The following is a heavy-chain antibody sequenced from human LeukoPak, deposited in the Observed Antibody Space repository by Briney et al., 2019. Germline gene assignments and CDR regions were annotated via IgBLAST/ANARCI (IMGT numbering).Heavy chain of an antibody. J-gene: IGHJ4*02. Sequence: GGSLRLSCAASGFTFSSYGMHWIRQAPGKGLEWVAVISYDGSNKYYADSVKGRFTISRDNSKNTLYLQMDSLRAEDTAIYYCADFGSGSYCFDYWGQGTLVTVSS. CDR3: ADFGSGSYCFDY. CDR1: GFTFSSYG. V-gene: IGHV3-30*03. CDR2: ISYDGSNK. D-gene: IGHD3-10*01.